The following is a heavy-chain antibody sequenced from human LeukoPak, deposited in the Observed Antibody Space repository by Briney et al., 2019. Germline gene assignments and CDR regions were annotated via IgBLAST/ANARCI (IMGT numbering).Heavy chain of an antibody. Sequence: PVGSLRLSCAASGFTFSSYSMNCVRQAPREGLEWVSYISISSSTIYYADSVKGRFTISRDNTKNSLYLKMNSLRAEDTAVYYCARDRAGATRKGDGDAFDIWGQGTMVTVSS. CDR1: GFTFSSYS. CDR2: ISISSSTI. V-gene: IGHV3-48*01. D-gene: IGHD1-26*01. J-gene: IGHJ3*02. CDR3: ARDRAGATRKGDGDAFDI.